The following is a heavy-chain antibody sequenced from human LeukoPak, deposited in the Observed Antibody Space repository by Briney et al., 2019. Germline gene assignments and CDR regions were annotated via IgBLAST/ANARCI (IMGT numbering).Heavy chain of an antibody. V-gene: IGHV3-7*01. J-gene: IGHJ4*02. Sequence: GGSLRLSCAASEFIFSGYWMNWARQAPGKGLEWVANIKQDGSEKQYVDSVRGRFTISRDNAKNSLYLQMNSLRVEDTAVYYCARDGFVGAADYWGQGTLVTVSS. CDR3: ARDGFVGAADY. CDR1: EFIFSGYW. CDR2: IKQDGSEK. D-gene: IGHD6-13*01.